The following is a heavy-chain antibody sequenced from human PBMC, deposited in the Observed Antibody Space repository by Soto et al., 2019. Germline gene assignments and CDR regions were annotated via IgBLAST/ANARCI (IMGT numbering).Heavy chain of an antibody. CDR3: EKHYGSGDFDH. J-gene: IGHJ4*02. D-gene: IGHD3-10*01. V-gene: IGHV3-30*18. CDR1: GFTFSTYG. CDR2: ISSDVSDK. Sequence: GGSLRLSCAASGFTFSTYGMHWVRQAPGKGLEWVAIISSDVSDKYYAASVKGRFTISRDNSENTLYLQMNSLRTEDTAVYYCEKHYGSGDFDHWGQGTLVTVSS.